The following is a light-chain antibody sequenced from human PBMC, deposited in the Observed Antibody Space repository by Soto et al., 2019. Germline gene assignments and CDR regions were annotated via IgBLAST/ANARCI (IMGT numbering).Light chain of an antibody. V-gene: IGKV1-9*01. CDR1: QDIANY. CDR2: ATS. CDR3: QQVISYPLT. Sequence: DIQLTQSPSFLSASVGDRVTITCRASQDIANYLAWYQQKPGKAPKFLIYATSTFQSGLPSRFSGSGSGTEFTLTIGTRRPEDFATNYVQQVISYPLTFGGGTKVEIK. J-gene: IGKJ4*02.